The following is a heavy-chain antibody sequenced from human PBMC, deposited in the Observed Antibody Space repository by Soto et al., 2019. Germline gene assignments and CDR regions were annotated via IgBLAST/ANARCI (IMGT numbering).Heavy chain of an antibody. Sequence: PGGSLRLSCAASGFTFSSYAMHWVRQAPGKGLEWVAVISYDGSNKYYADSVKGRFTISRDNSKNTLYLQMNSLRAEDTAVYYCARDALHGRVFNYYGMDVWGQGTTVTVSS. CDR1: GFTFSSYA. J-gene: IGHJ6*02. V-gene: IGHV3-30-3*01. D-gene: IGHD3-10*01. CDR3: ARDALHGRVFNYYGMDV. CDR2: ISYDGSNK.